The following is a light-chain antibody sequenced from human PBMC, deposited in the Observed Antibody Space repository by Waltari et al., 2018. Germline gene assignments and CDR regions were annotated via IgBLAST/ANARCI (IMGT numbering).Light chain of an antibody. CDR1: QSIGSN. J-gene: IGKJ1*01. CDR2: FAS. Sequence: EIVLTQSPDFQSVTPKEKVTITCRASQSIGSNLHWYQQKPGQSPRLLVKFASQSFSGVHSRVSGSGSGTDFTLTISSLEAEDAATYYCHQTGNLPETFGQGTKVEIK. V-gene: IGKV6-21*01. CDR3: HQTGNLPET.